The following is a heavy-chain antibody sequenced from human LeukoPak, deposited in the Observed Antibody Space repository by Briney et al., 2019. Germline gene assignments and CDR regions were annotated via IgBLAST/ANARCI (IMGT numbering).Heavy chain of an antibody. V-gene: IGHV3-23*01. CDR2: ISGSGVTI. J-gene: IGHJ3*01. D-gene: IGHD3-10*02. Sequence: GGSLRLSCAASGFVFDTYAMNWVRQAPGKGLEWVSLISGSGVTIDYSDSVKGRFTISRDNSKNTLYLQMNTLRADDTAGYWCAKDLFGDWTALHVWGRGTVVTVSS. CDR1: GFVFDTYA. CDR3: AKDLFGDWTALHV.